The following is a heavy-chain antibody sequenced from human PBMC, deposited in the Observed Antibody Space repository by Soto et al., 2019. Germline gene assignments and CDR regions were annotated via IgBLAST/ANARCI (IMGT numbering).Heavy chain of an antibody. Sequence: ASVKVSCKASGYTFTGYYMHWVRQAPGQGLEWMGWINPNSGGTNYAQKFQGWVTMTRDTSISTAYMELSRLRSDDTAVYHCARARYYYGSGSLNPLRYYYGMDVWGQGTTVTVSS. CDR2: INPNSGGT. D-gene: IGHD3-10*01. V-gene: IGHV1-2*04. CDR1: GYTFTGYY. J-gene: IGHJ6*02. CDR3: ARARYYYGSGSLNPLRYYYGMDV.